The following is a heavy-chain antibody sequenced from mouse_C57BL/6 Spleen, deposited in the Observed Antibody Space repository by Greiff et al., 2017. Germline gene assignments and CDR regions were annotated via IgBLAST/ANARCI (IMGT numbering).Heavy chain of an antibody. D-gene: IGHD2-1*01. CDR2: IYPSDSET. Sequence: QVQLKQPGAELVRPGSSVKLSCKASGYTFTSYWMDWVKQRPGQGLEWIGNIYPSDSETHYNQKFKDKATLTVDKSSSTAYMQLSSLTSEDSAVYYCAREGLNYGNFDYWGQGTTLTVSS. J-gene: IGHJ2*01. CDR3: AREGLNYGNFDY. V-gene: IGHV1-61*01. CDR1: GYTFTSYW.